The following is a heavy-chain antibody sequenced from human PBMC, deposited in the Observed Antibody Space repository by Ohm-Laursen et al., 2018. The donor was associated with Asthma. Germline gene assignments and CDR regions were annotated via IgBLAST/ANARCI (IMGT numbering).Heavy chain of an antibody. CDR3: ARDLIVVIPAAPNWFDP. CDR1: GFTLSPYD. D-gene: IGHD2-2*01. Sequence: SLRLSCSASGFTLSPYDMNWVRQAPGKGLEWISFVGSTGTTIFYADSVKGRFTISRDNAKNSLYLQMNSLRAEDTAVYYCARDLIVVIPAAPNWFDPWGQGTLVTVSS. J-gene: IGHJ5*02. CDR2: VGSTGTTI. V-gene: IGHV3-48*01.